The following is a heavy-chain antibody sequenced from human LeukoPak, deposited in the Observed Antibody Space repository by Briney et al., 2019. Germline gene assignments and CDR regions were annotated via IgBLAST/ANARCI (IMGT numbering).Heavy chain of an antibody. CDR3: AREVPTYYYDSSGSKFDY. D-gene: IGHD3-22*01. CDR1: GGSISSGSYY. J-gene: IGHJ4*02. Sequence: SQTLSLTCTVSGGSISSGSYYWSWIRQPAAKGLEWIGRIYTSGSTNYNPSLKSRVTISVDTSKNQFSLKLSSVTAADTAAYYCAREVPTYYYDSSGSKFDYWGQGTLVTVSS. CDR2: IYTSGST. V-gene: IGHV4-61*02.